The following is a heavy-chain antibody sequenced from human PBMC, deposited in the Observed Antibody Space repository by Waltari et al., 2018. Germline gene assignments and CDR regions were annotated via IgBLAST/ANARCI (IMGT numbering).Heavy chain of an antibody. D-gene: IGHD3-10*01. CDR2: IYWNDDK. CDR3: AHSPLYYYGSGSYGGRNYYYYGMDV. Sequence: QITLKESGPTLVKPTQTLTLTCTFSGFSLSTSGVGVGWIRQPPGKALEWLALIYWNDDKRYSPSLKSRLTITKDTSKNQVVLTMTNMDPVDTATYYCAHSPLYYYGSGSYGGRNYYYYGMDVWGQGTTVTVSS. J-gene: IGHJ6*02. CDR1: GFSLSTSGVG. V-gene: IGHV2-5*01.